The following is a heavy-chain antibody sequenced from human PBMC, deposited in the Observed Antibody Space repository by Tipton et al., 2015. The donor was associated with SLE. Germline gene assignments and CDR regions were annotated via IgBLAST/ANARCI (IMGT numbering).Heavy chain of an antibody. CDR3: AREGIAAESWFFDL. CDR2: IYHIGNT. V-gene: IGHV4-38-2*02. J-gene: IGHJ2*01. D-gene: IGHD6-13*01. CDR1: DYPLTSGYY. Sequence: GLVKPSETLSLTCSVSDYPLTSGYYWGWVRQTPEKGLEWIGSIYHIGNTFYSPSLKSRVTISLDTPKNNFSLKLTSVTAADTAVYYCAREGIAAESWFFDLWGRGTLVTVSS.